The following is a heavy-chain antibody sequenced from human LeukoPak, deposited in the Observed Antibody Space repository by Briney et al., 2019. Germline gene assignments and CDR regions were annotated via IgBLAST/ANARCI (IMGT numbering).Heavy chain of an antibody. CDR3: VKGGNDLLNWFDH. D-gene: IGHD5-12*01. CDR2: ISNNVYST. CDR1: GFTFSSYT. J-gene: IGHJ5*02. V-gene: IGHV3-64D*09. Sequence: GGSLRLSCSASGFTFSSYTMHWVRQAPGKGLEYVSTISNNVYSTYYADSVKGRFTMSRDDSKNTLYLHMSSLRVEDTAVYYCVKGGNDLLNWFDHWGQGTLVTVSS.